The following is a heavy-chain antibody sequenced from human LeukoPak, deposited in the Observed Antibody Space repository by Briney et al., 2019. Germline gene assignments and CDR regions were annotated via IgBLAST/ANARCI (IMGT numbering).Heavy chain of an antibody. CDR1: GYTFTNYG. CDR2: ISANNGNT. D-gene: IGHD3-9*01. V-gene: IGHV1-18*01. J-gene: IGHJ5*02. Sequence: GASVQVSCKASGYTFTNYGFAWVRQAPGQGLEWMGWISANNGNTNHAQKFQDRIIMTTGTSTSTAYMELRSLRSDDTAVYYCARARARGSYNGIHFTDWFDPWGQGTLVTVSS. CDR3: ARARARGSYNGIHFTDWFDP.